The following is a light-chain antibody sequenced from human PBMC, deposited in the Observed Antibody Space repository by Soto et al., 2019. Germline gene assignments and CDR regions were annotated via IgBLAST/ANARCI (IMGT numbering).Light chain of an antibody. CDR3: HQFDSSLT. J-gene: IGKJ1*01. CDR1: QSVSSSF. V-gene: IGKV3-20*01. Sequence: EIVLTQSPGTLSLSPGDRATLSCRASQSVSSSFLAWYQQKPGQAPRLLIYGTSRRATGIPDRFSGSGAGTDFTLTISRLEPEDFAVYYCHQFDSSLTFGQGTTVEIK. CDR2: GTS.